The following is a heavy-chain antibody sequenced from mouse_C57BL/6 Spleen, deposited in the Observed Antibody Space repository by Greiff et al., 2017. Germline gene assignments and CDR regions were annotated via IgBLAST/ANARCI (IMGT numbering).Heavy chain of an antibody. J-gene: IGHJ1*03. D-gene: IGHD1-1*01. V-gene: IGHV2-3*01. CDR2: IWGDGST. CDR3: AKCYGIRPSPFDV. CDR1: GFSLTRYG. Sequence: QVQLQQSGPGLVAPSQSLSITCTVSGFSLTRYGVSWVRQTPGKGLEWLGVIWGDGSTNYHSALISRLGISKDNSKGQDFLKLNSLQTDDTATYDSAKCYGIRPSPFDVWGTGTTVTVSS.